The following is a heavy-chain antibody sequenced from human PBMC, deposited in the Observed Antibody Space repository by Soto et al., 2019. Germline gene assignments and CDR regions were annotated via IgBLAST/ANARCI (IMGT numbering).Heavy chain of an antibody. CDR1: GFTFSSYA. Sequence: SLRLSCAASGFTFSSYAMHWVRQAPGKGLEWVAVISYDGSNKYYADSVKGRFTISRDNSKNTLYLQMNSLRAEDTAVYYCAKGYYDGDSDYFDCWGQGTLVTVSS. D-gene: IGHD2-21*02. CDR2: ISYDGSNK. J-gene: IGHJ4*02. CDR3: AKGYYDGDSDYFDC. V-gene: IGHV3-30*04.